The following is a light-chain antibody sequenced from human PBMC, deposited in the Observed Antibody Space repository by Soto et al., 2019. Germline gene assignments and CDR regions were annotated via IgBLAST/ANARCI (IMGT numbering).Light chain of an antibody. CDR2: SNN. Sequence: QSALTQPPSASGTPGQRVTISCSGGSSNIGSYTVNWYLRLPGTAPKLLIFSNNLRPSGVPDRFSGSKSGTSASLAISGLQSEDEADYYCAAWDDSLNVYGFGSGTKVTVL. CDR1: SSNIGSYT. V-gene: IGLV1-44*01. CDR3: AAWDDSLNVYG. J-gene: IGLJ1*01.